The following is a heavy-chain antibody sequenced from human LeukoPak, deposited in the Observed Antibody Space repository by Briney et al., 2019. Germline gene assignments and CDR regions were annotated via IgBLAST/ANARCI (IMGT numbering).Heavy chain of an antibody. CDR1: GYSFTRFY. CDR2: INPNNGGT. D-gene: IGHD5-12*01. Sequence: GASVKVSCKASGYSFTRFYVHWVRQAPGQGPEWMGWINPNNGGTNYARQFQGRVTLTRDTSINTAYMDLTRLTSDDTAVYYCARVEARSSDDSGYPFWGQGTLVTVSS. J-gene: IGHJ4*02. V-gene: IGHV1-2*02. CDR3: ARVEARSSDDSGYPF.